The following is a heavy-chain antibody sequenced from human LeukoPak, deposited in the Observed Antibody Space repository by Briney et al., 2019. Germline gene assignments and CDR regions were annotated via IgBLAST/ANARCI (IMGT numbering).Heavy chain of an antibody. CDR1: GYTFTSYG. D-gene: IGHD6-19*01. Sequence: ASVKDSCKASGYTFTSYGISWVRPAPGQELEWMGWISAYNGNTNYAQKLQGRVTMTTNTSSRTAYMELRSLRSEDTAVYYCARALAVAGVLFYFGYWGQGILVTVSS. CDR3: ARALAVAGVLFYFGY. CDR2: ISAYNGNT. V-gene: IGHV1-18*01. J-gene: IGHJ4*02.